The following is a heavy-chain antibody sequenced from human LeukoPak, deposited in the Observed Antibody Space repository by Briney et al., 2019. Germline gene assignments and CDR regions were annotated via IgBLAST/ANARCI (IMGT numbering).Heavy chain of an antibody. Sequence: GGSLRLSCAASGFTFSSYSMNWVRQAPGKGLEWVSSISSSSSYIYYAESVKGRFTISRDNAKNSLYLQMNSLRAEDTAVYYCARLGSSGKAVSWGQGTLVTVSS. CDR1: GFTFSSYS. CDR2: ISSSSSYI. V-gene: IGHV3-21*01. CDR3: ARLGSSGKAVS. D-gene: IGHD3-10*01. J-gene: IGHJ5*02.